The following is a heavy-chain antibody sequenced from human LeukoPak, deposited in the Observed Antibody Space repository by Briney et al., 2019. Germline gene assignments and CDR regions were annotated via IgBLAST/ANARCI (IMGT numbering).Heavy chain of an antibody. CDR3: ARDMVSTWPYFYSYYYMDG. Sequence: SETLSLTCTVSGASFTAHSWNWIRQPAGKGLEWIGRIHGNGSTNYNPSLKSRVTMSLDTSKSQFSLKLPSVTAADTALYYCARDMVSTWPYFYSYYYMDGWGEGTTVAVSS. CDR1: GASFTAHS. CDR2: IHGNGST. J-gene: IGHJ6*03. D-gene: IGHD6-13*01. V-gene: IGHV4-4*07.